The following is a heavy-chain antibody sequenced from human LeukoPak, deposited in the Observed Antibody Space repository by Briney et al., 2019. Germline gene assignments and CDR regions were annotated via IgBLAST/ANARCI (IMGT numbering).Heavy chain of an antibody. CDR1: GFTFSHYA. D-gene: IGHD6-13*01. Sequence: GGSLRLSCAASGFTFSHYAMSWVRQAQGKGLEWVSGIRGSGGNTYYADSVKGRFTISRDNSKNTLYLQMNSLRAEDTAVYYCAKDGYSSSWYYFDYWGQGTLVTVSS. CDR3: AKDGYSSSWYYFDY. V-gene: IGHV3-23*01. CDR2: IRGSGGNT. J-gene: IGHJ4*02.